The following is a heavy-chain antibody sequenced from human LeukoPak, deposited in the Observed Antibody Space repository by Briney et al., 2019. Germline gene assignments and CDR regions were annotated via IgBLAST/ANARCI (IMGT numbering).Heavy chain of an antibody. J-gene: IGHJ5*02. D-gene: IGHD2-15*01. CDR2: INHSGST. Sequence: SETLSLTCAVYGWCFSGYYWSWIRQPPGKGLEWIGEINHSGSTNYNPSLKSRVTISVDTSKNQFSLKLSSVTAADTAVYYCARGPWKCSGGSCFYNWFDPWGQGTLVTVSS. V-gene: IGHV4-34*01. CDR1: GWCFSGYY. CDR3: ARGPWKCSGGSCFYNWFDP.